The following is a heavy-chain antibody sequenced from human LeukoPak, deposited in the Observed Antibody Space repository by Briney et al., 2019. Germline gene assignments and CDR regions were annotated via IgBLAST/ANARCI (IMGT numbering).Heavy chain of an antibody. CDR1: GFTFSSYS. J-gene: IGHJ4*02. CDR2: IRSKAYGGTA. Sequence: PGGSLRLSCAASGFTFSSYSMNWVRQAPGKGLEWVGFIRSKAYGGTAEYAASVKGRFNISRDDSKSIAYLQMNSLKTEDTAVYYCTRDLGRGYSGYDTDRTLDYWGQGTLVTVSS. V-gene: IGHV3-49*04. CDR3: TRDLGRGYSGYDTDRTLDY. D-gene: IGHD5-12*01.